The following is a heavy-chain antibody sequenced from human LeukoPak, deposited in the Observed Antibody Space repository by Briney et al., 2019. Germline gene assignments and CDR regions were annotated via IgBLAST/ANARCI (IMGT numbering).Heavy chain of an antibody. CDR1: GFTFSSYA. CDR2: ISYDGSNK. V-gene: IGHV3-30-3*01. Sequence: GGSLRLSCAASGFTFSSYAMHWVRQAPGKGLEWVAVISYDGSNKYYADSVKGRFTISRDNSKNTLYLQMNSLRAEDTAVYYCARGFTIFGVVITDAFDIWGQGTMVTVSS. J-gene: IGHJ3*02. CDR3: ARGFTIFGVVITDAFDI. D-gene: IGHD3-3*01.